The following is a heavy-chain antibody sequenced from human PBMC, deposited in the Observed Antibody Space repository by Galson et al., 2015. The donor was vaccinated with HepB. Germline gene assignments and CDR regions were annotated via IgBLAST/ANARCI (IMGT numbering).Heavy chain of an antibody. Sequence: CAISGDSVSSNSAAWNWIRQSPSRGLEWLGRTYYRSKWYNDYAVSVKSRITINPDTSKNQFSLQLNSVTPEDTAVYYCARDMGLYGSGSSTLYYYYGMDVWGQGTTVTVSS. CDR3: ARDMGLYGSGSSTLYYYYGMDV. D-gene: IGHD3-10*01. J-gene: IGHJ6*02. CDR1: GDSVSSNSAA. CDR2: TYYRSKWYN. V-gene: IGHV6-1*01.